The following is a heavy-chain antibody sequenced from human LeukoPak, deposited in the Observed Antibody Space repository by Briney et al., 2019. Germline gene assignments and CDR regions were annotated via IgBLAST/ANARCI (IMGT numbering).Heavy chain of an antibody. CDR1: GYTFTSYD. CDR3: ARSRIAYTLDY. D-gene: IGHD3-16*01. Sequence: ASVKVSCKASGYTFTSYDINWVRQATGQGPEWMGWMNPNSGNTGYAQKFQGRVTITRNTSISTAYMELSSLRSEDTAVYYCARSRIAYTLDYWGQGTLVTVSS. J-gene: IGHJ4*02. CDR2: MNPNSGNT. V-gene: IGHV1-8*03.